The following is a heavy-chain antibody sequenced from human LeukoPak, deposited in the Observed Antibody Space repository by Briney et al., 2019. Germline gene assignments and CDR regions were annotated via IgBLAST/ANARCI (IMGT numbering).Heavy chain of an antibody. CDR1: GASVNSRF. J-gene: IGHJ3*01. CDR3: AKGVSGTYFAFDV. V-gene: IGHV4-59*02. CDR2: ISNRGST. Sequence: SETLSLTCGVSGASVNSRFWSWIRQTPGMGLEWIGYISNRGSTGYNPSLKSRVTISVDAPKNEVSLNVRSVSAADTAVYYCAKGVSGTYFAFDVWGQGRTV. D-gene: IGHD1-26*01.